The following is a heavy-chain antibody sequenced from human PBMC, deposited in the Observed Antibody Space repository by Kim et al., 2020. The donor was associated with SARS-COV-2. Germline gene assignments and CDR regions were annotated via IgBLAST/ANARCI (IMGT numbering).Heavy chain of an antibody. CDR1: GGSISSYY. Sequence: SETLSLTCTVSGGSISSYYWSWIRQPPGKGLEWIGYIYYSGSTNYNPSLKSRVTISVETSKNQFSLKLSSVTAAEKAAYYCGRGIKMRVVDLWGQGKLVT. CDR3: GRGIKMRVVDL. CDR2: IYYSGST. D-gene: IGHD3-22*01. V-gene: IGHV4-59*01. J-gene: IGHJ4*02.